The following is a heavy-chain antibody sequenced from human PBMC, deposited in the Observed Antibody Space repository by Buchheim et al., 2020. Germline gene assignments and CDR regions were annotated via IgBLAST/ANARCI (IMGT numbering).Heavy chain of an antibody. CDR2: IYHSGST. V-gene: IGHV4-30-2*01. CDR3: ARGGGDLDYGDYYYYYGMDV. Sequence: QLQLQESGSGLVKPSQTLSLTCAVSGGSISSGGYSWSWIRQPPGKGLEWIGYIYHSGSTYYNPSLKIRVTISVDRSKNQFSLKLSSVTAADTAVYYCARGGGDLDYGDYYYYYGMDVWGQGTT. J-gene: IGHJ6*02. CDR1: GGSISSGGYS. D-gene: IGHD4-17*01.